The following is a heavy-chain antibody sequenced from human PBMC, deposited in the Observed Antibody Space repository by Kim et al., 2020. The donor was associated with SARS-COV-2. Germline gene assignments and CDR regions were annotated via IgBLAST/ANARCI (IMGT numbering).Heavy chain of an antibody. CDR1: GFTFSSYA. J-gene: IGHJ4*02. V-gene: IGHV3-30*04. CDR3: AREDRYSSSSPFDY. D-gene: IGHD6-6*01. Sequence: GGSLRLSCAASGFTFSSYAMHWVRQAPGKGLEWVAVISYDGSNKYYADSVKGRFTISRNNSKNTLYLQMNSLRAEDTAVYYCAREDRYSSSSPFDYWGQG. CDR2: ISYDGSNK.